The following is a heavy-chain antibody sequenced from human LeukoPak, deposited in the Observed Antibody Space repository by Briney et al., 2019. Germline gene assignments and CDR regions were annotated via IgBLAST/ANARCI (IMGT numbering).Heavy chain of an antibody. J-gene: IGHJ1*01. CDR3: AKDGIERQYVQH. CDR1: GFTFSSYA. V-gene: IGHV3-23*01. Sequence: GGCLRLSCAASGFTFSSYAMSWARQAPGKGLEWVSAISGSGGSTYYADSVKGRFTISRDNSKNTLYLQMNSLRAEDTAVYYCAKDGIERQYVQHWGQGTLVTVSS. CDR2: ISGSGGST. D-gene: IGHD1-26*01.